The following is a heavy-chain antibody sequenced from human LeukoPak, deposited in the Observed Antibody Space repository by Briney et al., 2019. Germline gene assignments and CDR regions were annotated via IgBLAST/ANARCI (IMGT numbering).Heavy chain of an antibody. CDR3: ARDGVNRGVYGY. V-gene: IGHV1-18*01. CDR2: ISAYNGNT. D-gene: IGHD3-10*01. CDR1: VYTFTSYG. J-gene: IGHJ4*02. Sequence: SSVKVSCKASVYTFTSYGISWVRQPPGQGLEWMGWISAYNGNTNYAQRLQGRVTMTTDTSTSTAYMELRSLRSDDTAVYYCARDGVNRGVYGYWGQGTLVTVSS.